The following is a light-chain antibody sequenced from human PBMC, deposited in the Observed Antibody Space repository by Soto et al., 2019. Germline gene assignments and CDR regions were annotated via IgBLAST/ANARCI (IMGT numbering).Light chain of an antibody. V-gene: IGKV1-9*01. Sequence: IQLTQSPSSLSASVGDRVTITCRASQGISTYLAWYQQKPGRAPKLEIYTASTLQSGVPSRFSGRGSGTDFTLTISSLQPEDFATYYCQQLNSDPPITFAQGTRLAIK. J-gene: IGKJ5*01. CDR3: QQLNSDPPIT. CDR2: TAS. CDR1: QGISTY.